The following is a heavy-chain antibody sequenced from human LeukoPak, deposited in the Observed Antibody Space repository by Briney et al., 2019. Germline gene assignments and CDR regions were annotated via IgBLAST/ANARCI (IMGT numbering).Heavy chain of an antibody. D-gene: IGHD1-14*01. CDR1: GFLFSRYW. J-gene: IGHJ4*02. V-gene: IGHV3-7*01. CDR2: IKEDGSEK. Sequence: GGSLRLSCAASGFLFSRYWMSWVRQAPGKGLEWVANIKEDGSEKYYVESMKGRFTISRDNVKNSLYLQISSLRAEDTAVYYCARDSFETDIDYWGQGTLVTVSS. CDR3: ARDSFETDIDY.